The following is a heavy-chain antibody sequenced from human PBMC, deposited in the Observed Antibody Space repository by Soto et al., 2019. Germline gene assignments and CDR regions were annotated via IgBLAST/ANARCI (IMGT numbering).Heavy chain of an antibody. CDR2: IRGSGGNT. D-gene: IGHD6-19*01. CDR3: ARIKAQILSSGWDWGDDI. CDR1: GFTFSTYA. J-gene: IGHJ3*02. Sequence: EVQLLESGGGLVQPGGSLRLSCAASGFTFSTYAMSWVRQAPGKGLEWVATIRGSGGNTHYADSVKGRFTTSRDNSENTVYLQMNSLRAEDTAVYYCARIKAQILSSGWDWGDDIWGHGTMVTVSS. V-gene: IGHV3-23*01.